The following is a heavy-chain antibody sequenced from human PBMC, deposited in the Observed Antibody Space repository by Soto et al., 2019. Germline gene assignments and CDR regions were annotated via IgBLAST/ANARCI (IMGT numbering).Heavy chain of an antibody. CDR3: AKDLDATVINFDY. CDR1: GFPFSTYA. J-gene: IGHJ4*02. CDR2: INSSGGGT. V-gene: IGHV3-23*01. D-gene: IGHD2-2*01. Sequence: GGSLRLSCAASGFPFSTYAMSWVRQAPGKGLEWVSTINSSGGGTYSPYSMKGRFTISRDNSKNTVYLQMDSLRAEDTAIYYCAKDLDATVINFDYRGEGPLVTVSS.